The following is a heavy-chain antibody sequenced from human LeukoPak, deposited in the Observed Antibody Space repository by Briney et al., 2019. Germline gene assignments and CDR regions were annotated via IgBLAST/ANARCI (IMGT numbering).Heavy chain of an antibody. CDR2: IRHDGSNK. D-gene: IGHD2-15*01. CDR1: GFTFSSYE. Sequence: GGSLRLSCAASGFTFSSYEMNWVRQAPGKGLEWVAFIRHDGSNKYYADSVKGRFTISRDNSKNTLYLQMNSLRAEDTAVYYCARGPVGYCSGGSCYPPYYWGQGTLVTVSS. CDR3: ARGPVGYCSGGSCYPPYY. J-gene: IGHJ4*02. V-gene: IGHV3-30*02.